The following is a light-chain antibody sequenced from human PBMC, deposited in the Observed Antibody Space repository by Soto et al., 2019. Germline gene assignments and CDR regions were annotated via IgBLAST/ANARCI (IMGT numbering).Light chain of an antibody. CDR2: DAS. Sequence: PGERATLSCRASQSVSSYLAWYKQKPGQAPRLLIYDASNRATGIPARFSGSGSGTDFTLTISSLEPEDFAVYYCQQRSNWLSIAFGQGTRLEIK. CDR3: QQRSNWLSIA. CDR1: QSVSSY. J-gene: IGKJ5*01. V-gene: IGKV3-11*01.